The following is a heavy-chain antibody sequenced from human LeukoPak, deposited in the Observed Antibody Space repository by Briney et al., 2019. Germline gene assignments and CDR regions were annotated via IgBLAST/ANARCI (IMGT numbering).Heavy chain of an antibody. CDR1: GYTFTSYG. J-gene: IGHJ3*02. V-gene: IGHV1-18*01. CDR2: ISAYNGNT. CDR3: ARDHGYSSGWYQRNDAFDI. D-gene: IGHD6-19*01. Sequence: GASEKVSCKASGYTFTSYGISWVRQAPGQGLEWMGWISAYNGNTDYAQKLQGRVTMTTDTSTSTAYMELRSLRSDDTAVYYCARDHGYSSGWYQRNDAFDIWGQGTMVTVSS.